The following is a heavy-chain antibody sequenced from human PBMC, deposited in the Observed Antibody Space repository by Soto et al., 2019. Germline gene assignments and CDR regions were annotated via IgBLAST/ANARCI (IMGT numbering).Heavy chain of an antibody. CDR3: AKQAARLENWFDP. CDR1: GFTFSSYA. J-gene: IGHJ5*02. D-gene: IGHD6-6*01. V-gene: IGHV3-23*01. CDR2: ITGSGGST. Sequence: PGGPLRLSCATSGFTFSSYAMSWVRQAPGKGLEWVASITGSGGSTYHADFVKGQFTIPRDNSKNTRYLQMNSPRAEDTAVYYCAKQAARLENWFDPWGQGTLVTVSS.